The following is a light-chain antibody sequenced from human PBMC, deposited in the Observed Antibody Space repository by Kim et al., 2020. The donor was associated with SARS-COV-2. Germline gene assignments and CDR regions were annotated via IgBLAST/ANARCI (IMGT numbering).Light chain of an antibody. CDR2: DVS. CDR1: NSDVGGTNY. CDR3: SSYAASRTMV. V-gene: IGLV2-14*03. Sequence: GQSITISGTGTNSDVGGTNYVSWYQKKPGEAPKFIIYDVSNRPSGVSDRFSGSKFGNTASLTISGLQPEDEAEYYCSSYAASRTMVFGGGTKLTVL. J-gene: IGLJ2*01.